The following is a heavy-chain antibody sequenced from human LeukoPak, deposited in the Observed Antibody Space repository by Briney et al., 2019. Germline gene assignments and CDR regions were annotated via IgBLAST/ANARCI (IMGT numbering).Heavy chain of an antibody. J-gene: IGHJ4*02. Sequence: SVKVSCKASGGTFSSYAISWVRQAPGQGLEWMGRIIPILGIANYAQKFQGRVTITTDESTSTAYMELSSLRSEDTAVYYCAREGVGGSYYYWGQGTLVTVSS. CDR1: GGTFSSYA. CDR3: AREGVGGSYYY. D-gene: IGHD1-26*01. CDR2: IIPILGIA. V-gene: IGHV1-69*04.